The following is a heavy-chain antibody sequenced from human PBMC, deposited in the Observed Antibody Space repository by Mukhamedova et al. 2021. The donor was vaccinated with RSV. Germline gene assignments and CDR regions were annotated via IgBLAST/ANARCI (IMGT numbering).Heavy chain of an antibody. CDR1: GFTFSSYA. CDR3: ARGRYSYGRADAFD. D-gene: IGHD5-18*01. V-gene: IGHV3-30*04. J-gene: IGHJ3*01. CDR2: ISYDGSNK. Sequence: GFTFSSYAMHWVRQAPGKGLEWVAVISYDGSNKYYADSVKGRFTIPRDNSKNTLYLQMNSLRAEDTAVYYCARGRYSYGRADAFD.